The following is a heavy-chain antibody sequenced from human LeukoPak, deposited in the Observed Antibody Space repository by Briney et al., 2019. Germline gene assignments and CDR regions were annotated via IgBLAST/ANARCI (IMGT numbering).Heavy chain of an antibody. J-gene: IGHJ4*02. V-gene: IGHV3-21*01. CDR1: GFSFSSYS. CDR2: ISPSSSYI. CDR3: ARDLGDIAVGD. D-gene: IGHD6-19*01. Sequence: GGSLRLSCAASGFSFSSYSMNWVRQAPGKGLEWVSSISPSSSYIYYADSVKGRFTISRDNAKNSLYLQMNSLRAEDTAVYYCARDLGDIAVGDWGQGTLVTVSS.